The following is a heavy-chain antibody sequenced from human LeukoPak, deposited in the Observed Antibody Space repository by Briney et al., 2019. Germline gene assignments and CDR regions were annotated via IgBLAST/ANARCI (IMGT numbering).Heavy chain of an antibody. CDR1: GFTFNIYA. Sequence: GGSLRLSCAASGFTFNIYAMNWVRQASGKGLEWVSTISGKCSSTYYADSVKGRFTISRDNSKNTLYLQMNSLRAEDTAVYFCAKDQHGYDKPIDYWGQGTLVTVSS. D-gene: IGHD5-12*01. J-gene: IGHJ4*02. CDR2: ISGKCSST. CDR3: AKDQHGYDKPIDY. V-gene: IGHV3-23*01.